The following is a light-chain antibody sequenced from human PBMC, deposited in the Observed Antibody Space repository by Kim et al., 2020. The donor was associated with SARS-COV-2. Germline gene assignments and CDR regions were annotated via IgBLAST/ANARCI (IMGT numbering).Light chain of an antibody. CDR2: DVY. J-gene: IGLJ2*01. V-gene: IGLV2-11*01. Sequence: QSALTQPRSVSGSPGQSVAISCTGTSTDVGAYNYVSWYQQHPGKAPKLIIYDVYKRPSGVPDRFSGSKSGNTASLTISGVQAEDEADYYCCSSAGRYTLIFGGGTKLTVL. CDR1: STDVGAYNY. CDR3: CSSAGRYTLI.